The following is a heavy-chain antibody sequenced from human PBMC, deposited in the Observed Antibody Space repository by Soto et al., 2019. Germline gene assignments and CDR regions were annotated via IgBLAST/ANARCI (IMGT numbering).Heavy chain of an antibody. V-gene: IGHV3-53*02. D-gene: IGHD5-18*01. Sequence: EVQLVETGGGLIQPGGSLRLSCAASGFSVSTNYMSWVRQAPGKGLEWVSHIYSGGTTHYTDSVKGRFTISRDNSKNTLYLQMNSLRAEDTALYYCARGYGTSYGFGYWGQGTLVTVSS. CDR3: ARGYGTSYGFGY. CDR2: IYSGGTT. CDR1: GFSVSTNY. J-gene: IGHJ4*02.